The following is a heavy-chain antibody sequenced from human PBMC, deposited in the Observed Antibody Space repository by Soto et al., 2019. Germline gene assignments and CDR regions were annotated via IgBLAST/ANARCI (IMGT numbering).Heavy chain of an antibody. J-gene: IGHJ6*02. Sequence: QVQLVQSGAEVKKPGSSVKVSCKASGGTFSRYTISWVRQAPGQGLEWMGRIIPILGIANYEQKFQGRVTITADKSTSTAYMELSSLRSEDTAVYYCAQEEKGRGITMVRGVMGYYYGMDVWGQGTTVTVSS. CDR2: IIPILGIA. CDR3: AQEEKGRGITMVRGVMGYYYGMDV. CDR1: GGTFSRYT. D-gene: IGHD3-10*01. V-gene: IGHV1-69*02.